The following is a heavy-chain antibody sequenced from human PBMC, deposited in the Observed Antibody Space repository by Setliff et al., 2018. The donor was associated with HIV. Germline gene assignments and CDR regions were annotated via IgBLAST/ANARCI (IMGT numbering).Heavy chain of an antibody. V-gene: IGHV4-34*01. Sequence: SETLSLTCAVYGGSFSGYYWSWIRQPPGKGLEWIGEINHSGSTNYNPSLKSRVTISVVTSKNQFSLRLSSVTAADTAVYYCAREGNYESRIDYWGQGTQVTVSS. CDR3: AREGNYESRIDY. CDR1: GGSFSGYY. CDR2: INHSGST. J-gene: IGHJ4*02. D-gene: IGHD3-22*01.